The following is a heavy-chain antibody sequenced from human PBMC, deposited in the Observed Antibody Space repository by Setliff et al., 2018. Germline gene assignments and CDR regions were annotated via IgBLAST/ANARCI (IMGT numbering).Heavy chain of an antibody. CDR1: GFTFNSYP. Sequence: PGGSLRLSCAASGFTFNSYPLHWVRQTPGKGLEWVATIKFDDRPTYYADSVKGRFTISRDNSRNTLYLQMNSLGPKDTAVYYCARDRLGNSGWFDFDFWGQGTLVTVSS. V-gene: IGHV3-30*01. CDR2: IKFDDRPT. CDR3: ARDRLGNSGWFDFDF. D-gene: IGHD6-19*01. J-gene: IGHJ4*02.